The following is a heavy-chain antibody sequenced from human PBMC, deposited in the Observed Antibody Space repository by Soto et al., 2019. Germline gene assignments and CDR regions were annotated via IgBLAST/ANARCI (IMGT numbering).Heavy chain of an antibody. CDR2: IYPGDSDT. CDR3: ARDRLRLGELSLLGYFDY. J-gene: IGHJ4*02. CDR1: GYSFASYW. Sequence: GESLKISCKGSGYSFASYWIGWVRQMPGKGLEWMGIIYPGDSDTTYSPSFQGRFTISRDNSKNTLSVQMSNLKSEDTAVYYCARDRLRLGELSLLGYFDYWGQGTLVTVSS. V-gene: IGHV5-51*01. D-gene: IGHD3-16*02.